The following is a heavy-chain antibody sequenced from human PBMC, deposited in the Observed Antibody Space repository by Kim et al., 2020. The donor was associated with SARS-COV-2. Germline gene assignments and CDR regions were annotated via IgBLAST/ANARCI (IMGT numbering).Heavy chain of an antibody. Sequence: GGSLRLSCAASGFTFSSYAMSWVRQAPGKGLEWVSCISGSGGSTYYVDSVKGRFTISRDNSKNTLYLQMNSMRADDTAVYYCAKVNYYGSSGAFDIWGQGTIVTVSS. CDR2: ISGSGGST. D-gene: IGHD3-10*01. J-gene: IGHJ3*02. CDR3: AKVNYYGSSGAFDI. V-gene: IGHV3-23*01. CDR1: GFTFSSYA.